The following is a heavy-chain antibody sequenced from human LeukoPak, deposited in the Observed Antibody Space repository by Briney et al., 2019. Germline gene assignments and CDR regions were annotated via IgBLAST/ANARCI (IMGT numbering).Heavy chain of an antibody. D-gene: IGHD6-13*01. CDR1: GGTFSSYV. Sequence: ASVKVSCKASGGTFSSYVISWVRQAPGQGLEWMGGIIPIFGTANYAQKFQGRVTITTDESTSTAYMELSSLRSEDTAVYYCARGVAAAGNYYYYYMDVWGKGTTVTVSS. V-gene: IGHV1-69*05. CDR3: ARGVAAAGNYYYYYMDV. CDR2: IIPIFGTA. J-gene: IGHJ6*03.